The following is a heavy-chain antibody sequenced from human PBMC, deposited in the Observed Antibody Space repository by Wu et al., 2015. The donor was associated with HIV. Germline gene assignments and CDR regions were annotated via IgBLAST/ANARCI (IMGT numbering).Heavy chain of an antibody. D-gene: IGHD3-16*01. CDR2: IIPIFGTA. CDR1: GGTFSSYA. Sequence: QVQLVQSGAEVKKPGSSVKVSCKASGGTFSSYAISWVRQAPGQGLEWMGGIIPIFGTANYAQKFQGRVTITTDESTSTAYMELSSLRSEDTAVYYCAGRTRTQIRGRGGGCFDIWAKGQWSPSLQ. J-gene: IGHJ3*02. V-gene: IGHV1-69*05. CDR3: AGRTRTQIRGRGGGCFDI.